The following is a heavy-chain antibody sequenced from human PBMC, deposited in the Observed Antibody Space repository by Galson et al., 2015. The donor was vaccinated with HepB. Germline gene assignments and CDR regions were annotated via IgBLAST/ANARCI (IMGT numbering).Heavy chain of an antibody. CDR1: GFTFSSYG. D-gene: IGHD3-10*01. CDR3: AKLHITMVRGVIGGAHYYYGMDV. CDR2: IRYDGSNK. J-gene: IGHJ6*02. Sequence: SLRLSCAASGFTFSSYGMHWVRQAPGKGLEWVAFIRYDGSNKYYADSVKGRFTISRDNSKNTLYLQMNSLRAEDTAVYYCAKLHITMVRGVIGGAHYYYGMDVWGQGTTVTVSS. V-gene: IGHV3-30*02.